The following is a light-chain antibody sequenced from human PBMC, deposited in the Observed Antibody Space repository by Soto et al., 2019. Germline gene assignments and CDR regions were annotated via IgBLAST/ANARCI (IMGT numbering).Light chain of an antibody. CDR3: QQYDSSPPTLT. CDR2: GVS. V-gene: IGKV3-20*01. J-gene: IGKJ4*01. CDR1: QIVSSY. Sequence: EIVLTQSPGTLSLSPGERSTLSFMSSQIVSSYLAWYQQKPGQAPRLLIYGVSGRATGIPDRFSGSGSGTDFTLTISRLEPEDFAVYYCQQYDSSPPTLTFGGGTKVDIK.